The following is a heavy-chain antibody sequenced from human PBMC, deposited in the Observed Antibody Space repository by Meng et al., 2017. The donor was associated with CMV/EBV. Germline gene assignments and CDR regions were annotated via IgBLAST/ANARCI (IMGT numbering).Heavy chain of an antibody. V-gene: IGHV4-34*01. CDR1: GGSFSGYY. CDR3: ARVWDSGWDY. Sequence: QVQPQQGGAGLLKPSETLSLTCAVYGGSFSGYYWSWIRQPPGKGLEWIGEINHSGSTNYNPSLKSRVTISVDTSKNQFSLKLSSVTAADTAVYYCARVWDSGWDYWGQGTLVTVSS. J-gene: IGHJ4*02. CDR2: INHSGST. D-gene: IGHD3-22*01.